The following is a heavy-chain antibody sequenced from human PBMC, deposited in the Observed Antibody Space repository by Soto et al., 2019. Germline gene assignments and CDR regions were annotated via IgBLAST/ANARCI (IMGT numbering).Heavy chain of an antibody. Sequence: EVQLVESGGGLVQPGGSLRLSCSVSGFTLSDHYIDWVRQAPGKGLEWVGRSRNQANGYSTIYAASVKGRFTTSRDDSKNLGYLQMESLRTEDTAVYYCVRDTYFSDSSSYTRCFDFWGQGALVTVSS. V-gene: IGHV3-72*01. CDR2: SRNQANGYST. CDR3: VRDTYFSDSSSYTRCFDF. J-gene: IGHJ4*02. CDR1: GFTLSDHY. D-gene: IGHD3-22*01.